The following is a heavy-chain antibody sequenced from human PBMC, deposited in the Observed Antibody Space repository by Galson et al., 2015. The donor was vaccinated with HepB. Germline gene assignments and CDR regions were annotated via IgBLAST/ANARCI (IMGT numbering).Heavy chain of an antibody. CDR2: FDPEDGET. V-gene: IGHV1-24*01. J-gene: IGHJ3*02. CDR3: ASRMVRGVIIMVDAFDI. Sequence: SVKVSCKVSGYTLTDLSMHWVRQAPGKGLEWMGGFDPEDGETIYAQKFQGRVTMTEDTSTDTAYMELSSLRSEDTAVYYCASRMVRGVIIMVDAFDIWGQGTMVTVSS. CDR1: GYTLTDLS. D-gene: IGHD3-10*01.